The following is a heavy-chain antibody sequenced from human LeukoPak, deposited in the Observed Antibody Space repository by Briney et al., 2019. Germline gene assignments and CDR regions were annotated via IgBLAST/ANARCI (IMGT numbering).Heavy chain of an antibody. CDR3: ARDMSPAPIDY. D-gene: IGHD3-10*02. CDR1: GGSISSSSYY. J-gene: IGHJ4*02. V-gene: IGHV4-39*07. CDR2: IYYSGST. Sequence: PSETLSLTCTVSGGSISSSSYYWGWIRQPPGKGLEWIGSIYYSGSTYYNPSLKSRVTISVDTSKNQFSLKLSSVTAADTAVYYCARDMSPAPIDYWGQGTLVTVSS.